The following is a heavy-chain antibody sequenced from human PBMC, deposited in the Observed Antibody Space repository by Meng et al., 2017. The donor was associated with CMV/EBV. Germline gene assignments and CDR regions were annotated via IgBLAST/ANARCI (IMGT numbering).Heavy chain of an antibody. CDR3: ARGRNGNIGVDGSGSYFRYYYYGMDV. V-gene: IGHV4-34*01. D-gene: IGHD3-10*01. J-gene: IGHJ6*02. CDR2: INHSGST. CDR1: GWSFSGYY. Sequence: GSLRLSCAVYGWSFSGYYWSWIRQPPGKGLEWFGEINHSGSTNYNPSLKSRVTISVDTSKNQFSLKLSSVTAADTAVYYCARGRNGNIGVDGSGSYFRYYYYGMDVWGQGTTVTVSS.